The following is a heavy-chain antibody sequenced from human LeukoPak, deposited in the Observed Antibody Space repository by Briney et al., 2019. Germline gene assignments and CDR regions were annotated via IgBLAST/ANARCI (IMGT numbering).Heavy chain of an antibody. CDR2: IYYSGST. V-gene: IGHV4-39*07. D-gene: IGHD5-18*01. CDR1: GGSISSSSYY. Sequence: SETLSLTCTVSGGSISSSSYYWGWIRQPPGKGLEWIGSIYYSGSTYYNPSLKSRVTISVDTSKNQFSLKLSSVTAADTAVYYCARDAPPNGYSYNGFDYWGQGTLVTVSS. CDR3: ARDAPPNGYSYNGFDY. J-gene: IGHJ4*02.